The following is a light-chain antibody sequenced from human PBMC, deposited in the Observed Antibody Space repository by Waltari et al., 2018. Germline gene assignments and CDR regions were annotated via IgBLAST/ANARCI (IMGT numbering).Light chain of an antibody. V-gene: IGLV8-61*01. CDR2: RTN. CDR3: VMYVGSGIWV. CDR1: SGSVSSGHY. Sequence: QTVVTQEPLFSVSPGGTVTLTCGLTSGSVSSGHYPGWYQQTPGQAPRTLIYRTNTRSSGVPDRFSGSIVGNKAALTITGAQADDESDYYCVMYVGSGIWVFGGGTKLTVL. J-gene: IGLJ3*02.